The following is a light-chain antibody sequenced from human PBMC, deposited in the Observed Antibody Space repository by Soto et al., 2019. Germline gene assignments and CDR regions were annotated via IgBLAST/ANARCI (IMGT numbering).Light chain of an antibody. CDR3: SSYAGSNPYV. Sequence: QSVLTQPPSASGSPGQSVSISCTGTSRDIGDYNYVSWYQQHPGKAPKLIIYEVSKRPSGVPDRFSASKFANTASLTVAGLQAEDEADYYCSSYAGSNPYVFGSGTKLTVL. CDR1: SRDIGDYNY. CDR2: EVS. J-gene: IGLJ1*01. V-gene: IGLV2-8*01.